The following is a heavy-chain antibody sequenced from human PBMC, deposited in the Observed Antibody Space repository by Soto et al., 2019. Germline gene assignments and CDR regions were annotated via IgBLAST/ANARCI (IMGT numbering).Heavy chain of an antibody. CDR1: GYTFTSYY. CDR2: INPSGGRT. V-gene: IGHV1-46*01. J-gene: IGHJ6*02. CDR3: ASSGGVGANPRDYYYYYGMDV. Sequence: QVQLVQSGAEVKKPGASVKVSCKASGYTFTSYYMHWVRQAPGQGLEWMGIINPSGGRTSYAQKFQGRVTMTRDTSTSTVYMERSSLRSEDTAVYYCASSGGVGANPRDYYYYYGMDVWGQGTTVTFSS. D-gene: IGHD1-26*01.